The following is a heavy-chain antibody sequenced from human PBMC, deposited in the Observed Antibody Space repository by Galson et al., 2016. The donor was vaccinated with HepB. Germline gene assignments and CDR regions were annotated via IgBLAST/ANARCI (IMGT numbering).Heavy chain of an antibody. CDR2: INDDGSAK. V-gene: IGHV3-7*03. D-gene: IGHD2/OR15-2a*01. CDR1: GFTFSSSW. Sequence: SLRLSCAASGFTFSSSWMVWVRQAPGEGLEWVANINDDGSAKNYVDSVKGRFTISRDNVKNSLYLQMNSLRVEDTAVYFCSREPFLSPLDYWGQGTLVTVSA. J-gene: IGHJ4*02. CDR3: SREPFLSPLDY.